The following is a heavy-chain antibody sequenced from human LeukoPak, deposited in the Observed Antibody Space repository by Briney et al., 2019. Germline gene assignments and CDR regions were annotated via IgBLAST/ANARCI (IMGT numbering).Heavy chain of an antibody. Sequence: PGGSLRLSCAASGFTFSDYYMSWIRQAPGKGLEWVSYISSSGSTIYYADSVKGRFTISRDNAKNSLYLQMNSLRAEDTAVYYCARDYRLWVDYYYYYMDVWGKGTTVTVSS. J-gene: IGHJ6*03. D-gene: IGHD3-16*02. V-gene: IGHV3-11*04. CDR2: ISSSGSTI. CDR1: GFTFSDYY. CDR3: ARDYRLWVDYYYYYMDV.